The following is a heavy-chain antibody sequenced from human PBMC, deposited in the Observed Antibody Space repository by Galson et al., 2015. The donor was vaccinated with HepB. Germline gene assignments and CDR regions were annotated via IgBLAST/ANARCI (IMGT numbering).Heavy chain of an antibody. CDR3: AKQFGLYSASCFDY. D-gene: IGHD6-6*01. CDR1: GFTFSNYA. CDR2: ISGSGAST. J-gene: IGHJ4*02. Sequence: SLRLSCAASGFTFSNYAMSWVRQAPGKGLEWVSAISGSGASTYYADSVKGRFTIFRDNSQNTLYLQMNSLRAEDTAVYYCAKQFGLYSASCFDYWGQGTLVTVSS. V-gene: IGHV3-23*01.